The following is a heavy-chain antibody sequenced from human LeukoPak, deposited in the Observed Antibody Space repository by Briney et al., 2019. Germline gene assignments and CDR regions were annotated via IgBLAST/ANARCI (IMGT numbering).Heavy chain of an antibody. CDR3: VRAIGANVSY. D-gene: IGHD3-10*01. V-gene: IGHV3-23*01. Sequence: GGSLRLSCAVSGFTLSNHAVSWVRQVPGKGLEWVSIVVGTGGTWYADAVKGRFVLSRDDSKNTVYLQMSSLRAEDTAVYYCVRAIGANVSYWGQGTLVTVSS. CDR2: VVGTGGT. CDR1: GFTLSNHA. J-gene: IGHJ4*02.